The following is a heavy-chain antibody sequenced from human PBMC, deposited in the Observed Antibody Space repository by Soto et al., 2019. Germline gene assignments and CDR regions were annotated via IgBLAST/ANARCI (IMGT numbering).Heavy chain of an antibody. CDR3: ARLPSDTAMVRDFDY. D-gene: IGHD5-18*01. CDR1: GGTFSSYA. V-gene: IGHV1-69*13. J-gene: IGHJ4*02. Sequence: SVKVSCKASGGTFSSYAISWVRQAPGQGLEWMGGIIPIFGTANYAQKFQGRVTITADESTSTAYMELSSLRSEDTAVYYCARLPSDTAMVRDFDYWGQGTLVTVSS. CDR2: IIPIFGTA.